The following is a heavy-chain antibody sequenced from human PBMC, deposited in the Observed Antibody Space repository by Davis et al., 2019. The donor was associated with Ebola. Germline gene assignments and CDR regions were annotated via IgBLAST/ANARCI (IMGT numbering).Heavy chain of an antibody. CDR3: ARIGRLNYDTLTGYTY. CDR1: GYTFSDYY. CDR2: INPKSGFT. J-gene: IGHJ4*02. Sequence: ASVKVSCKTSGYTFSDYYIHWVRQAPGQGLEWMGWINPKSGFTMYSERFQGRVTMTTDTSIATGYMELSSLRSDETAMFYCARIGRLNYDTLTGYTYWGQGTLVSVSS. D-gene: IGHD3-9*01. V-gene: IGHV1-2*02.